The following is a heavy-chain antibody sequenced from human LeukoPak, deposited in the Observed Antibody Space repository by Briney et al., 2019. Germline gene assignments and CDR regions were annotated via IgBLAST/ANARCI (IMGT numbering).Heavy chain of an antibody. CDR1: GFTFSNYG. Sequence: GRSLRLSCAASGFTFSNYGMHWVRQAPGKGLEWVALIWYDGNNKYYVDSVKGRFTFSRDNSKNTLYMQMNRLRAEDTAVYYCARDLAAGEHFYFDLWGRGALVTVSS. J-gene: IGHJ2*01. CDR3: ARDLAAGEHFYFDL. V-gene: IGHV3-33*01. D-gene: IGHD7-27*01. CDR2: IWYDGNNK.